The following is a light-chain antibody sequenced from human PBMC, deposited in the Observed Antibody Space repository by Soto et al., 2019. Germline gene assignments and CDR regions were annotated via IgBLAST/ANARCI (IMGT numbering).Light chain of an antibody. CDR1: SSDVGSYNL. J-gene: IGLJ2*01. CDR3: CSYARSSTLV. Sequence: QSALTQPASVSGSPGQSITISRTGTSSDVGSYNLVSWYQQHPGKAPKLMIYEGSKRPSGVSNRFSGSKSGNTASLTISGLQAEDEADYYCCSYARSSTLVFGGGTKVTVL. CDR2: EGS. V-gene: IGLV2-23*01.